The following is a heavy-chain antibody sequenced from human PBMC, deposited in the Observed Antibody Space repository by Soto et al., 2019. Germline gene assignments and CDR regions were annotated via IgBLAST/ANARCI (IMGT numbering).Heavy chain of an antibody. CDR1: GYTFTSYY. J-gene: IGHJ4*02. CDR2: INPSGGST. D-gene: IGHD6-19*01. CDR3: ARIAPVEMAADY. Sequence: QVQLVQSGAEVKKPGASVKVSCKASGYTFTSYYMHWVRQAPGQGLEWMGIINPSGGSTSYAQKFQGRVTMTRDTSTSTVYVGLSSLRSEDTAVYYCARIAPVEMAADYWGQGTLVTVSS. V-gene: IGHV1-46*01.